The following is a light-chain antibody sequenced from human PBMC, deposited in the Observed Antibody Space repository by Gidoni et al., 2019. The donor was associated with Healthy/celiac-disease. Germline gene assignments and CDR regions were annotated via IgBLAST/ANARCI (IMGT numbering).Light chain of an antibody. V-gene: IGKV3-11*01. CDR3: QQHNNWPFT. CDR1: QSVSSY. CDR2: DAS. J-gene: IGKJ3*01. Sequence: ESVLTHSPATLSVSPGERATLACRASQSVSSYLAWYQQKPGQAPRLLIYDASNRATGIPARFSGSGSGTDFTLTISSLEPEDFAVYYCQQHNNWPFTFGPGTKVDIK.